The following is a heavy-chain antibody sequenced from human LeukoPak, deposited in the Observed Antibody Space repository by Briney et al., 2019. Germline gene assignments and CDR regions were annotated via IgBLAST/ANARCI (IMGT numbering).Heavy chain of an antibody. CDR3: ARGRLDYGDYLNWFDP. V-gene: IGHV3-7*04. CDR2: IKQDGSEE. D-gene: IGHD4-17*01. J-gene: IGHJ5*02. Sequence: GGSLRLSCAASGFTFSSHWMSWVRQAPGKGLEWVANIKQDGSEEYYVDSVKGRFTISRDNAKNSLYLQMNSLRAEDTAVYYCARGRLDYGDYLNWFDPWGQGTLVTVSS. CDR1: GFTFSSHW.